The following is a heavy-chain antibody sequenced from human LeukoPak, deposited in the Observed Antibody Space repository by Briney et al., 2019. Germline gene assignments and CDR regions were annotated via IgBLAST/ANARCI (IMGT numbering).Heavy chain of an antibody. Sequence: GSLRLSCAAPGFTVSSNYMSWIRQPPGKGLEWIGEINHSGSTNYNPSLKSRVTISVDTSKNQFSLKLSSVTAADTAVYYCARSLGITISRMDVWGQGTTVTVSS. J-gene: IGHJ6*02. CDR3: ARSLGITISRMDV. D-gene: IGHD3-9*01. CDR1: GFTVSSNY. CDR2: INHSGST. V-gene: IGHV4-34*01.